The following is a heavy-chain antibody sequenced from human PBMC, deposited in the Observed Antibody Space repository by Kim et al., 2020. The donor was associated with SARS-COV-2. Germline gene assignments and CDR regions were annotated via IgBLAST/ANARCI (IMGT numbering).Heavy chain of an antibody. V-gene: IGHV3-30*04. D-gene: IGHD3-16*01. CDR2: ISYDGSNK. J-gene: IGHJ4*02. Sequence: GGSLRLSCAASGFTFSSYAMHWVRQAPGKGLEWVAVISYDGSNKYYADSVKGRFTISRDNSKNTLYLQMNSLRAEDTAVYYCARDAQPRDRLWVGVSGYFDYWGQGTLVTVSS. CDR3: ARDAQPRDRLWVGVSGYFDY. CDR1: GFTFSSYA.